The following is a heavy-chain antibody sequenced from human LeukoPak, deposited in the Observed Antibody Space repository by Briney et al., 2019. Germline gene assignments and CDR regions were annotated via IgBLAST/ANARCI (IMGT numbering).Heavy chain of an antibody. J-gene: IGHJ2*01. CDR2: IYHSGST. CDR1: GYSISSSNW. Sequence: PSDTLSLTCAVSGYSISSSNWWSWVRQPPGKGLEWIGEIYHSGSTNYNPSLKSRVTISVDKSKNQFSLKLSSVTAADTAVYYCARGNIAVAGTSWYFDLWGRGTLVTVSS. CDR3: ARGNIAVAGTSWYFDL. D-gene: IGHD6-19*01. V-gene: IGHV4-4*02.